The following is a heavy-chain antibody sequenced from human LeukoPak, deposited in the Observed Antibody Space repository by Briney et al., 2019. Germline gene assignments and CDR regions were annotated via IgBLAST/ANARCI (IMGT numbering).Heavy chain of an antibody. J-gene: IGHJ4*02. V-gene: IGHV3-23*01. CDR3: AKNGDSGDYGGY. Sequence: GGSLRLSCSASGFSFSSYAMSWVRQAPGKGLEWVSAISGSGGSTYYADSVKGRFTISRDNSKNTLYLQMNSLRAEDTAVYYCAKNGDSGDYGGYGGKETLVTVSS. CDR1: GFSFSSYA. D-gene: IGHD4-17*01. CDR2: ISGSGGST.